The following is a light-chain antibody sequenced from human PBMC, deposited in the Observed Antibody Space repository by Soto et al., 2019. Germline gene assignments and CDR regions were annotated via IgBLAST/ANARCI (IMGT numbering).Light chain of an antibody. V-gene: IGKV1-39*01. J-gene: IGKJ5*01. CDR1: QSISSY. Sequence: DIQMTQSPSSLSASVGDRVTITCRASQSISSYLNWYQQKPGKAPKLLIYAASSLQSGVPSRFSGSGSGTDFTFTITSLQSDDVATYYCQQYASLPITFGQGTRLEIK. CDR2: AAS. CDR3: QQYASLPIT.